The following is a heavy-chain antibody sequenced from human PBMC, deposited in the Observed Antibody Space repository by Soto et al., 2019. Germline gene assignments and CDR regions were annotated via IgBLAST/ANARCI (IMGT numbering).Heavy chain of an antibody. CDR2: INHSGST. D-gene: IGHD6-19*01. Sequence: SETLSLTCAVYGGSFSGYYWSWIRQPPGKGLEWIGEINHSGSTNYNPSLKSRVTISVDTSRNQFSLKLSSVTAADTAVYYCARGRYSSGWYGPYHFDYWGQGTLVTVSS. CDR3: ARGRYSSGWYGPYHFDY. CDR1: GGSFSGYY. V-gene: IGHV4-34*01. J-gene: IGHJ4*02.